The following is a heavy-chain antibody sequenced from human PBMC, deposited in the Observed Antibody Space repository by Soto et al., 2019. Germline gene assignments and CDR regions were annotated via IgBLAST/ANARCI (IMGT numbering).Heavy chain of an antibody. CDR2: FDPEDGET. Sequence: ASVKVSCKVSGYTLTELSMHWVRQAPGKGLEGMGGFDPEDGETIYAQKFQGRVTMTEDTSTDTGYKELSSLRSEDTGVYYCATSVEWRVTTGLALRQTNYYYMDVWGKGTTVTVSS. CDR3: ATSVEWRVTTGLALRQTNYYYMDV. J-gene: IGHJ6*03. V-gene: IGHV1-24*01. CDR1: GYTLTELS. D-gene: IGHD4-4*01.